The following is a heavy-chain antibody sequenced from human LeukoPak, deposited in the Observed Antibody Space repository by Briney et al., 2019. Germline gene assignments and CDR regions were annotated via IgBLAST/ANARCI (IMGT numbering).Heavy chain of an antibody. Sequence: AGGSLRLSCAASEFTFSNYGMHWVRQAPGKGLEWVAVIWYDGSNKYYADSVKGRFTISRDNSKNTLYLQMNSLRAEDTAVYYCARNDYSSSWSLDYWGRGTLVTVSS. CDR1: EFTFSNYG. J-gene: IGHJ4*02. D-gene: IGHD6-13*01. CDR2: IWYDGSNK. CDR3: ARNDYSSSWSLDY. V-gene: IGHV3-33*01.